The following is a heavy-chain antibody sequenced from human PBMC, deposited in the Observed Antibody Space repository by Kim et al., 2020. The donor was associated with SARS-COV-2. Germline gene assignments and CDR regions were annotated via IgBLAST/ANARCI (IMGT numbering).Heavy chain of an antibody. CDR1: GFTFSSSW. D-gene: IGHD3-10*01. CDR2: IKCDGSEK. CDR3: VRSLWFGELSPPLYYGMDV. J-gene: IGHJ6*02. V-gene: IGHV3-7*03. Sequence: GGSLRLSCAASGFTFSSSWMHWVCQAPEKGLEWVADIKCDGSEKYYVDSVKGRLTISRDNAKNSLYLQVNSLRAEDMTVYYCVRSLWFGELSPPLYYGMDVWGQGTTVTVSS.